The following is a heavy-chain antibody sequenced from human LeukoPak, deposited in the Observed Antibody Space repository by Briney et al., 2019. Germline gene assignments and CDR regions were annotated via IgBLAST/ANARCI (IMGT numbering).Heavy chain of an antibody. CDR1: GFTFSSYW. V-gene: IGHV3-7*01. Sequence: PGGSLRLSCAASGFTFSSYWMNWVRQAPGKGLEWVANIKQDGSEKNYVDFVKGRFTISRDNAKNSLDLQMNSLGAEDTAMYYCARARGDGYQWYFDLWGRGTLVTVSS. CDR3: ARARGDGYQWYFDL. J-gene: IGHJ2*01. D-gene: IGHD5-24*01. CDR2: IKQDGSEK.